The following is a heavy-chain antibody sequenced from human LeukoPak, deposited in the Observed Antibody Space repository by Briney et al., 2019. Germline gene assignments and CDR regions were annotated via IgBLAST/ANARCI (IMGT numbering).Heavy chain of an antibody. J-gene: IGHJ4*02. CDR1: GYTFTSYY. D-gene: IGHD3-3*01. V-gene: IGHV1-46*01. Sequence: ASVKVSCKASGYTFTSYYMHWVRQAPGQGLEWMGIINPSGGSTSYAQKFQGRVTMTRDMSTSTVYMELSSLRSDDTAVYYCAREGDQYYDFWSGYYTTRTRYYFDYWGQGTLVTVSS. CDR3: AREGDQYYDFWSGYYTTRTRYYFDY. CDR2: INPSGGST.